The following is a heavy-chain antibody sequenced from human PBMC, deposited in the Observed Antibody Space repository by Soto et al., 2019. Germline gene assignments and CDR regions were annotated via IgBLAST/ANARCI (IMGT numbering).Heavy chain of an antibody. V-gene: IGHV1-8*02. CDR2: VTPRNGDT. CDR3: ARGGSYWARRHYFDS. J-gene: IGHJ4*02. Sequence: QVQLLQSGAEMKKPGASVKVSCKASGYTFTSYDLNWVRQAAGQGPEWMGSVTPRNGDTAFAQKYQGRVTVTGNTSMSTVYMELSNLRSDDTAVYYCARGGSYWARRHYFDSWGQGTLVTVSS. CDR1: GYTFTSYD. D-gene: IGHD2-8*02.